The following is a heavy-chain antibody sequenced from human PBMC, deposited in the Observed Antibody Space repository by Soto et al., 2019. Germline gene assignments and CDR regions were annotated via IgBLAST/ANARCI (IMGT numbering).Heavy chain of an antibody. Sequence: QVQLVQSGAEVKKPGSSVKVSCKASGGTFSSYAISWVRQAPGQGLEWMGGIIPIFGTANYAQKFKGRVTITADESTSTAYMELSSLRSEDTAVYYCAGGEDYYDSSGYYYFDYWGQGTLVTVSS. CDR3: AGGEDYYDSSGYYYFDY. J-gene: IGHJ4*02. V-gene: IGHV1-69*01. CDR1: GGTFSSYA. CDR2: IIPIFGTA. D-gene: IGHD3-22*01.